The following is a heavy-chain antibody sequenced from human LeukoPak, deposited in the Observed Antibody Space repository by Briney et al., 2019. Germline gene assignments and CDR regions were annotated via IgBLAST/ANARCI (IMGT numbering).Heavy chain of an antibody. CDR1: GFTFSTYR. V-gene: IGHV3-48*01. CDR3: ARVADSSGFYEAFDY. J-gene: IGHJ4*02. D-gene: IGHD3-22*01. Sequence: GSLRLSCAASGFTFSTYRMNWVRQAPGKGLEWVSYITTSDSTIYYADSVRGRFTISRDNVKNLLYLEMNSLRAEDTAVYYCARVADSSGFYEAFDYWGQGTLVTVSS. CDR2: ITTSDSTI.